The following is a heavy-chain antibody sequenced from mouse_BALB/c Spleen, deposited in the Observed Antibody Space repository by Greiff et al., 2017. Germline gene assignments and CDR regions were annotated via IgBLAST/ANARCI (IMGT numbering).Heavy chain of an antibody. J-gene: IGHJ2*01. D-gene: IGHD1-1*01. V-gene: IGHV3-2*02. CDR3: ARKITTVVAPFDY. CDR1: GYSITSDYA. CDR2: ISYSGST. Sequence: EVQLQESGPGLVKPSQSLSLTCTVTGYSITSDYAWNWIRQFPGNKLEWMGYISYSGSTSYNPSLKSRISITRDTSKNQFFLQLNSVTTEDTATYYCARKITTVVAPFDYWGQGTTLTVSS.